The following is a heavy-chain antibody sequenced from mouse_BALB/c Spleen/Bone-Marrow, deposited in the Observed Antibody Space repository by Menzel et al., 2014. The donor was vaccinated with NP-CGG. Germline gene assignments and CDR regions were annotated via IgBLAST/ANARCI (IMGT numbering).Heavy chain of an antibody. Sequence: QVQLQQSGAELAKPGASVKMSCKASGYTFTSYWMHWVKQRPGQGLEWIGYINPSTGYTEYNQKFKDKATLTADRSSSTAYMQLSSLTSEDSAVYYCARSGDYGGFDYWGQGTTLTVSS. CDR2: INPSTGYT. CDR1: GYTFTSYW. V-gene: IGHV1-7*01. D-gene: IGHD2-4*01. CDR3: ARSGDYGGFDY. J-gene: IGHJ2*01.